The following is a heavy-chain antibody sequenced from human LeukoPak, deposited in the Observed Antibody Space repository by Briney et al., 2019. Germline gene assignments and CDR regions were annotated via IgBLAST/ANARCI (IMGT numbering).Heavy chain of an antibody. V-gene: IGHV3-7*01. CDR2: IKQDGSEK. Sequence: PGGSLRLSCAASGFTFSSYAMSWVRQAPGKGLEWVANIKQDGSEKHYVDSVKGRFTISRVNAKNPLYLQMHSLRAEDTAVYYCARRYFDYWGQGTLVTVSS. J-gene: IGHJ4*02. CDR1: GFTFSSYA. CDR3: ARRYFDY.